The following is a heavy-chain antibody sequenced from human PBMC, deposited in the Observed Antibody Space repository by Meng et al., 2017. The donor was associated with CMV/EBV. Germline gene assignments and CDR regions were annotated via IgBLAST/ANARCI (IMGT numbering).Heavy chain of an antibody. V-gene: IGHV1-2*02. Sequence: ASVKVSCKASGYTFTGYYMHWVRQAPGQGLEWMGWINPNSGGTNYAQKFQGRVTMTRDTSISTAYMELSRLRSDDTAVYYCARDPPVRSYYDFWSGFYLQSYYYGMDVWGQGTTVTVSS. CDR2: INPNSGGT. CDR3: ARDPPVRSYYDFWSGFYLQSYYYGMDV. D-gene: IGHD3-3*01. J-gene: IGHJ6*02. CDR1: GYTFTGYY.